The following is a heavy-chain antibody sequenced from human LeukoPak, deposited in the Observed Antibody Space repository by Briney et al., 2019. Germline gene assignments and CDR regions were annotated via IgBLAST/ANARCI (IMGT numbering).Heavy chain of an antibody. CDR1: GFTFSSYG. CDR2: IWSDGGNK. V-gene: IGHV3-33*01. CDR3: ARDYCGSISCSDY. J-gene: IGHJ4*02. D-gene: IGHD2-2*01. Sequence: PGGSLRLSCAASGFTFSSYGMHWVRQAPGKGLEWVAIIWSDGGNKYYADSVKGRFTISRDNSKNKLYLQMNSLRAEDTAVYYCARDYCGSISCSDYWGQGTLVTVSS.